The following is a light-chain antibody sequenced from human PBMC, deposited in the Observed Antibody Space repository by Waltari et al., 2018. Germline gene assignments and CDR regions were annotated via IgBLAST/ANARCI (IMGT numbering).Light chain of an antibody. J-gene: IGKJ1*01. CDR3: MQSTKDPT. Sequence: DIVMTQTPLSLPVTPGEPASISCRSSQSLLHSNGNTYLHWYLQKQGQSPRLLIYNVTNLEFWVPDRFRGSGSGTDFTLKISRVEPEDVGVYYCMQSTKDPTFGQGTKVEIK. CDR2: NVT. V-gene: IGKV2D-29*02. CDR1: QSLLHSNGNTY.